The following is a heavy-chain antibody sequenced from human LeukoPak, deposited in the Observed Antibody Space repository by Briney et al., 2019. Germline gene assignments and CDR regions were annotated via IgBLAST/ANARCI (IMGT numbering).Heavy chain of an antibody. CDR1: GFAFSSYG. CDR3: ATRGEWEPDFDY. D-gene: IGHD1-26*01. CDR2: ISGSGGST. Sequence: GGSLRLSCAASGFAFSSYGMSWVRQAPGKGLEWVSAISGSGGSTYYADSVKGRFTISRDNAKNSLYLQMNSLRAEDTAVYYCATRGEWEPDFDYWGQGTLVTVSS. V-gene: IGHV3-23*01. J-gene: IGHJ4*02.